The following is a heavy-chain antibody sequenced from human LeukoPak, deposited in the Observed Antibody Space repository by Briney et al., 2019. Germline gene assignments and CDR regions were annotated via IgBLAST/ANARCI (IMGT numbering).Heavy chain of an antibody. CDR2: ISNGGNT. CDR1: GFPLGDNY. V-gene: IGHV3-53*01. D-gene: IGHD4/OR15-4a*01. Sequence: PGGSLSLSCAASGFPLGDNYMTWGRPAPGKGMEWVSIISNGGNTYYEDSVKGRFTISRDISQNMLYLQMNSLRAEDTAVYYCARGGALDIWGQGTMVIVS. CDR3: ARGGALDI. J-gene: IGHJ3*02.